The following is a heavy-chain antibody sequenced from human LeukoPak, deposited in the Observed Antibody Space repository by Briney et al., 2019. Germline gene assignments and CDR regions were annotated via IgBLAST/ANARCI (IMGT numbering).Heavy chain of an antibody. CDR3: AKSLYSSSSAGVFGMDV. Sequence: GRSLRLSCAASGFTFDDYAMHWVRQAPGKGLEWVSGISWNSGSIGYADSVKGRFTISRDNAKNSLYLQMNSLRAEDTALYYCAKSLYSSSSAGVFGMDVWGQGTTVTVSS. J-gene: IGHJ6*02. CDR2: ISWNSGSI. CDR1: GFTFDDYA. V-gene: IGHV3-9*01. D-gene: IGHD6-6*01.